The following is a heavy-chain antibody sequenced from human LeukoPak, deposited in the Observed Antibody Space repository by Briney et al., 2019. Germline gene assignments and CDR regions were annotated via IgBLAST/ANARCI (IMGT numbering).Heavy chain of an antibody. Sequence: SETLSLTCTVSGGSISSYYWSWIRQPPGKGLEWIGYIYYSGSTNYNPSLKSRVTISVDTSKNQFSLKLSSVTAADTAVYYCARRATGTTYYMDVWGKGTTVTVSS. V-gene: IGHV4-59*12. D-gene: IGHD1-7*01. CDR1: GGSISSYY. CDR2: IYYSGST. J-gene: IGHJ6*03. CDR3: ARRATGTTYYMDV.